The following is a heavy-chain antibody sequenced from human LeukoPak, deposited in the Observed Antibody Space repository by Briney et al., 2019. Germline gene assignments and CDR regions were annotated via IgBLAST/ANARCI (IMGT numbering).Heavy chain of an antibody. CDR2: INPSGGST. CDR1: GYTFTGYY. J-gene: IGHJ4*02. Sequence: ASVKVSCKASGYTFTGYYMHWVRQAPGQGLEWMGIINPSGGSTSYAQKFQGRVTMTRDTSTSTVYMELSSPRSEDTAVYYCARDAMQNIAAAGYFDHWGQGTLVTVSS. V-gene: IGHV1-46*01. D-gene: IGHD6-13*01. CDR3: ARDAMQNIAAAGYFDH.